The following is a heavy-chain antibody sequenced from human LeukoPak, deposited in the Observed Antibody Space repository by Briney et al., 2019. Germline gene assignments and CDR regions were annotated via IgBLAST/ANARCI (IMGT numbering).Heavy chain of an antibody. CDR1: GFTFTTYS. V-gene: IGHV3-21*01. J-gene: IGHJ4*02. CDR2: ISSGSSAI. Sequence: GGSLRLSCEASGFTFTTYSMTWVRQAPGKGLEWVSIISSGSSAIFSADALKGRFTISRDDAKNLLYLDMNSLRAEDTAVYYCARGHTAVARHFDLWGEGTMVTVSS. CDR3: ARGHTAVARHFDL. D-gene: IGHD4-23*01.